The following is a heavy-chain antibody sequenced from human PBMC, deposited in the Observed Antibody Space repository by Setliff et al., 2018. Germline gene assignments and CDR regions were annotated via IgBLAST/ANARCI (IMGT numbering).Heavy chain of an antibody. CDR2: IYTSWST. J-gene: IGHJ6*03. CDR3: ARMSGFQYMDV. V-gene: IGHV4-61*09. CDR1: GDSISSRRNY. D-gene: IGHD3-3*01. Sequence: SETLSLTCTVSGDSISSRRNYWGWIRQPAGKGLEWIGQIYTSWSTNYNPSLTSRATISLDTSTNQFSLSLSSVTAADTAVYYCARMSGFQYMDVWGKGTTVTVSS.